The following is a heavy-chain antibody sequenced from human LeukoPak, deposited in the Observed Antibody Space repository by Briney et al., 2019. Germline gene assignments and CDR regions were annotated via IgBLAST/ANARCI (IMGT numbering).Heavy chain of an antibody. Sequence: SVKVSCKASGGTFSSYAISWVRQAPGQGLKWMGGIIPIFGTANYAQKFQGRVTITADESTSTAYMELSSLRSEDTAVYYCARDLRDGYKYFQHWGQGTLVTVSS. CDR3: ARDLRDGYKYFQH. CDR1: GGTFSSYA. V-gene: IGHV1-69*13. D-gene: IGHD5-24*01. CDR2: IIPIFGTA. J-gene: IGHJ1*01.